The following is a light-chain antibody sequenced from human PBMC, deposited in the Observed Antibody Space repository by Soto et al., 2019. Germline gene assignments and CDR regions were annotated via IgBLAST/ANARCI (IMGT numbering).Light chain of an antibody. Sequence: IVLTQSPDSLAVSLGERAPTTSNSSRNTLYSSDNKNYLSWYQQRPGQPRKLLFYWASTRESGVPDRFSGRGSGTHFTLTITSLQAEDVAVYYCKQYYSSPPTFGKGTKVDIK. CDR2: WAS. V-gene: IGKV4-1*01. J-gene: IGKJ1*01. CDR1: RNTLYSSDNKNY. CDR3: KQYYSSPPT.